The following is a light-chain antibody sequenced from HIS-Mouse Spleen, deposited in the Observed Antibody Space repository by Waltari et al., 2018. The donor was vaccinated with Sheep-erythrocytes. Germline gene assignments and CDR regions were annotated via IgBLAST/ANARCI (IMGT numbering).Light chain of an antibody. CDR1: SSDVGGYNY. J-gene: IGLJ1*01. CDR2: DVS. Sequence: QSALTQPRSVSGSPGQSVTISSTGTSSDVGGYNYVSWYQQHPAKAPKLMIYDVSKRPSGVPDRFSCSKSGNTASLTISGLQAEDEADYYCCSYAGSYNHVFATGTKVTVL. CDR3: CSYAGSYNHV. V-gene: IGLV2-11*01.